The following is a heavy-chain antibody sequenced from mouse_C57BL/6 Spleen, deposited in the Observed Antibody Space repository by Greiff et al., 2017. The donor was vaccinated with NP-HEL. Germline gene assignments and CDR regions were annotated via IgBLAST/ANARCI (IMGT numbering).Heavy chain of an antibody. V-gene: IGHV6-3*01. CDR1: GFTFSNYW. D-gene: IGHD1-1*01. CDR3: TDEGYYDGNFDY. CDR2: IRLKSDNYAT. J-gene: IGHJ2*01. Sequence: EVMLVESGGGLVQPGGSMKLSCVASGFTFSNYWMNWVRQSPEKGLEWVAQIRLKSDNYATHYAESVKGRFTISRDDSKSSVYLQMNNLRAEDTGIYYCTDEGYYDGNFDYWGQGTTLTVSS.